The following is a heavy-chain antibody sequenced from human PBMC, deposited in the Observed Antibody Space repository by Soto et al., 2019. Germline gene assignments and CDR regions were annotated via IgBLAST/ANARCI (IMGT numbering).Heavy chain of an antibody. D-gene: IGHD5-18*01. V-gene: IGHV4-4*07. Sequence: SETLSLTCTVSGGSISSYDWSWIRQPAGKGLEWIGRIYTSGSTNYNPSLKSRVTMSVDTSKNQFSLKLSSVTAADTAVYYCARERASTWMVNGMDVWGQGTTVTVSS. CDR3: ARERASTWMVNGMDV. CDR2: IYTSGST. J-gene: IGHJ6*02. CDR1: GGSISSYD.